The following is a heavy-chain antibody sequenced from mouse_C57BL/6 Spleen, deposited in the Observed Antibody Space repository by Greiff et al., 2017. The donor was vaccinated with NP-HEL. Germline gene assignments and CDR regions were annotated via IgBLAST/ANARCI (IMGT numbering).Heavy chain of an antibody. Sequence: VQLQQSGAELVKPGASVKLSCTASGFNIKDYYMHWVKQRTEQGLEWIGRIDPEDGETKYAPKFLGKATITADPSSNPAYLQLSSLTSENTAVYYCTRPTDYSNYFDYRGQGTTLTVSS. J-gene: IGHJ2*01. CDR3: TRPTDYSNYFDY. CDR2: IDPEDGET. D-gene: IGHD2-5*01. V-gene: IGHV14-2*01. CDR1: GFNIKDYY.